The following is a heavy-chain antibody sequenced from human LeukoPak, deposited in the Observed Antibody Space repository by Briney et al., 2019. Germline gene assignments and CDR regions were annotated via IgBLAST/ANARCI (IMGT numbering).Heavy chain of an antibody. CDR3: ARARGYFDY. CDR2: IYYSGST. V-gene: IGHV4-39*07. CDR1: GGSISSSSYY. D-gene: IGHD3-16*01. J-gene: IGHJ4*02. Sequence: TSETLSLTCTVSGGSISSSSYYWGWIRQPPGKGLEWIGSIYYSGSTYYNPSLKSRVTLSVDTSKNQFSLKLSSVTAADTAVYYCARARGYFDYWGQGTLVTVSS.